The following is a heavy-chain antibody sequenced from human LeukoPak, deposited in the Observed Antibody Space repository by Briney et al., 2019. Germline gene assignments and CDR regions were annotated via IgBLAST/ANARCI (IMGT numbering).Heavy chain of an antibody. D-gene: IGHD3-9*01. J-gene: IGHJ4*02. CDR1: AYSFTSYW. CDR2: IYPGDSDT. V-gene: IGHV5-51*01. CDR3: ARLHYYDILTGYYFDY. Sequence: GESLKISCKASAYSFTSYWIGWVRQMPGKDREWMGIIYPGDSDTRYSPSFQGQVTISADKSISTAYLQWSSLKASDTAMYYCARLHYYDILTGYYFDYWGQGTLVTVSS.